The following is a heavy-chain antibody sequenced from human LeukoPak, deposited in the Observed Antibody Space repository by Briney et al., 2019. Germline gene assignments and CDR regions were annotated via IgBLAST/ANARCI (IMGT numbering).Heavy chain of an antibody. V-gene: IGHV3-48*03. CDR3: ARVGGDPS. D-gene: IGHD2-21*02. Sequence: PGRSLRLSCAASGFTFSSYAMTWVRQAPGKGLEWVSYISSGGSTIYYADSVKGRFTISRDNAKNSLYLQMNSLRAADTAVYYCARVGGDPSWGQGTLVTVSS. J-gene: IGHJ5*02. CDR2: ISSGGSTI. CDR1: GFTFSSYA.